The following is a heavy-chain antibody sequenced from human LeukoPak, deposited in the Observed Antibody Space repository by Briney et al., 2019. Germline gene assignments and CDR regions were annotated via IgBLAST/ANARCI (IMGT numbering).Heavy chain of an antibody. J-gene: IGHJ3*02. CDR2: IYYSGST. CDR3: ARQAHAFDI. CDR1: GGSISSYY. Sequence: PSETLSLTCTVSGGSISSYYWSWIRQPPGKGVEGMGDIYYSGSTNYNPSLKSRVTISVDTSKNQFSLKLSSVTAADTAVYYCARQAHAFDIWGQGTMVTVSS. V-gene: IGHV4-59*08.